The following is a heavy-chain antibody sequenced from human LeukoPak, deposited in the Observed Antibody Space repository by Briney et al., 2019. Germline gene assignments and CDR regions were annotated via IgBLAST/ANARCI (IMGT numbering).Heavy chain of an antibody. D-gene: IGHD6-13*01. J-gene: IGHJ4*02. V-gene: IGHV3-23*01. CDR3: AKGGGYNSNPLDY. CDR2: ISGAGGST. Sequence: GGSLRLSCAASGFTFNNYGMSWVRQAPGKGLEWVSSISGAGGSTYHADPVKGRFTISRDNPKNTLYLQMNSLRGEDTAVYYCAKGGGYNSNPLDYWGQGTLVTVSS. CDR1: GFTFNNYG.